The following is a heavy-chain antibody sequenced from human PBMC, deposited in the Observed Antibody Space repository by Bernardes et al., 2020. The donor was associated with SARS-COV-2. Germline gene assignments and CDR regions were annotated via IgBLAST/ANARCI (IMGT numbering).Heavy chain of an antibody. Sequence: SLRLSCAASGFTFDDYAMHWVRQAPGKGLEWVSGISWNSGSIGYADSVKGRFTISRDNAKNSLYLQMNSLRAEDTALYYCAKDTSSSGDAFDIWGQGTMVTVSS. J-gene: IGHJ3*02. CDR3: AKDTSSSGDAFDI. CDR2: ISWNSGSI. D-gene: IGHD3-10*01. CDR1: GFTFDDYA. V-gene: IGHV3-9*01.